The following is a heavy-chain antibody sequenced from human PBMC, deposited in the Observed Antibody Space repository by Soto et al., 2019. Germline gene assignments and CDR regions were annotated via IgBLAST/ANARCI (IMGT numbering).Heavy chain of an antibody. V-gene: IGHV4-34*01. J-gene: IGHJ6*03. D-gene: IGHD2-15*01. CDR2: INHSGST. CDR3: AREVVAMYCYYYMDV. Sequence: SETLSLTCAVYGGSFSGHYWSWIRQPPGKGLEWIGEINHSGSTNYNPSLKSRVTISVDTSKNQFSLKLSSVTAADTAVYYCAREVVAMYCYYYMDVWGKGTTVTVSS. CDR1: GGSFSGHY.